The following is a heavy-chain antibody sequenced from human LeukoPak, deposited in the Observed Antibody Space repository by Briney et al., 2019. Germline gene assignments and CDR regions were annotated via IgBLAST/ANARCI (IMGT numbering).Heavy chain of an antibody. D-gene: IGHD3-22*01. CDR2: IYPGDSET. CDR1: GYSFTSYW. J-gene: IGHJ4*02. V-gene: IGHV5-51*01. CDR3: VRSYYYDSSGYPRTFDY. Sequence: GESLKISCKGSGYSFTSYWIGWVRQMPGKGLEWMGIIYPGDSETRYSPSFQGQVTISADKSISTAYLQWSSLKASNTAMYYCVRSYYYDSSGYPRTFDYWGQGTLVTVSS.